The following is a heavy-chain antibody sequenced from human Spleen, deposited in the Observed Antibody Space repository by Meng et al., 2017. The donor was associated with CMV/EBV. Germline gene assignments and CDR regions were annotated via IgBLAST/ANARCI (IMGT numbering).Heavy chain of an antibody. V-gene: IGHV1-2*02. CDR2: INPITGGT. D-gene: IGHD1-7*01. CDR3: ARGPWNYDYNYFDP. Sequence: KASGYTFTASYMHRVRQTPGQRFEWMGWINPITGGTTYAQKFQDRVTMTRDTSINRAYMDLSRLTSDDTAVYYCARGPWNYDYNYFDPWGQGTLVTVSS. J-gene: IGHJ5*02. CDR1: GYTFTASY.